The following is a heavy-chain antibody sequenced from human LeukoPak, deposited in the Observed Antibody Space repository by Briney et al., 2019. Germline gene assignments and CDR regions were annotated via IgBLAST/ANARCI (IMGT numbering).Heavy chain of an antibody. Sequence: GGSLRLSCAASGFTFSSYAMSWVRQAPGMGLEWVSVIYSGGNTYYADSVKGRFTISRDNSKNTVYLQMNSLRAEDTAVYYCARSRYYMDVWGKGTTVTISS. J-gene: IGHJ6*03. CDR3: ARSRYYMDV. D-gene: IGHD6-25*01. CDR1: GFTFSSYA. V-gene: IGHV3-53*01. CDR2: IYSGGNT.